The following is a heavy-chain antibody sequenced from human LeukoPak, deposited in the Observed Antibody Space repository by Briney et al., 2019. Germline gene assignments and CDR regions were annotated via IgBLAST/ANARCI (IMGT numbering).Heavy chain of an antibody. Sequence: ASVKVSCKASGYTFTGYYMHWVRQAPGQGLEWMGWISAYNGNTNYAQTLQGRVTMTTDTSTSTAYKELRSLSSDDTAVYYCASGRRITIFGVVNTNNWFDPWGQGTLVTVSS. CDR1: GYTFTGYY. V-gene: IGHV1-18*04. D-gene: IGHD3-3*01. J-gene: IGHJ5*02. CDR2: ISAYNGNT. CDR3: ASGRRITIFGVVNTNNWFDP.